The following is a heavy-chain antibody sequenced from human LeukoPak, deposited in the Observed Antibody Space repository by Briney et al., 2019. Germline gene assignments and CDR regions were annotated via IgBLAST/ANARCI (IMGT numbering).Heavy chain of an antibody. CDR2: IFSGGST. Sequence: SETLSLTCIVSGFSISNYYRIWIRQPPGKGLEWIGYIFSGGSTNSNPSLKSRVNISVEKSKPQSSLKLTSAAAADTAGYYCARRGSGGRAFDMWGEGTMATVS. V-gene: IGHV4-4*09. D-gene: IGHD1-26*01. J-gene: IGHJ3*02. CDR1: GFSISNYY. CDR3: ARRGSGGRAFDM.